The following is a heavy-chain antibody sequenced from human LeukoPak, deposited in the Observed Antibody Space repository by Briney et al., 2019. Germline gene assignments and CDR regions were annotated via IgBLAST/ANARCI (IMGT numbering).Heavy chain of an antibody. CDR3: AKRGIVVVPAAILGEVDYYYYMDV. CDR1: GFTFSSYG. Sequence: GGSLRLSCAASGFTFSSYGMHWVRQAPGKGLEWVAFIRYDGSNKYYADSVKGRFTISRDNSKNTLYLQMNSLRAEDTAVYYCAKRGIVVVPAAILGEVDYYYYMDVWGKGTTVTVSS. J-gene: IGHJ6*03. D-gene: IGHD2-2*02. V-gene: IGHV3-30*02. CDR2: IRYDGSNK.